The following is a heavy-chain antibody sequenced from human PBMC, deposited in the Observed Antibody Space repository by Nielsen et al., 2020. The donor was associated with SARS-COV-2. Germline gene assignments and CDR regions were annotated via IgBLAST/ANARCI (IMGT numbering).Heavy chain of an antibody. Sequence: GESLKISCEGSGFTFNKYAMHWVRQAPGKGLEWMTIISYDGSNEHYADSVKGRFSISRDNSKNLVYLQMNSLQVEDTAMYYCAREQLVYIDYWGQGTLVTVSS. CDR3: AREQLVYIDY. CDR1: GFTFNKYA. D-gene: IGHD6-6*01. V-gene: IGHV3-30*04. CDR2: ISYDGSNE. J-gene: IGHJ4*02.